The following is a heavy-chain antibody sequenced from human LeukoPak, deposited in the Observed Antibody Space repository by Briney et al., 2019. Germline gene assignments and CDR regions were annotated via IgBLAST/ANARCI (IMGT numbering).Heavy chain of an antibody. CDR1: GFTFSSYG. D-gene: IGHD3-3*01. CDR2: IWYDGSNK. Sequence: PGRSLRLSCAASGFTFSSYGMHWVRQAPGKGLEWVAVIWYDGSNKYYADSVKGRFTISRDNSKNTLYLQMNSLRAEDTAVYYCAKAVRSTILRALDYWGQGTLVTVSS. J-gene: IGHJ4*02. CDR3: AKAVRSTILRALDY. V-gene: IGHV3-33*06.